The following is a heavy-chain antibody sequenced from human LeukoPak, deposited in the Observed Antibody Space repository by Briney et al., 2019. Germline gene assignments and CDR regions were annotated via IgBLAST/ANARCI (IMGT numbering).Heavy chain of an antibody. Sequence: ASVKVSCKASGYTFTGYYLHWVRQAPGQGLEWMGWINPNSGGTNYAQKFQGRVTMTRDTSISTAYMELSRLRSDDTALYYCAREGMGGTTLFDYWGQGTLVTVSS. CDR3: AREGMGGTTLFDY. D-gene: IGHD1-26*01. J-gene: IGHJ4*02. CDR1: GYTFTGYY. CDR2: INPNSGGT. V-gene: IGHV1-2*02.